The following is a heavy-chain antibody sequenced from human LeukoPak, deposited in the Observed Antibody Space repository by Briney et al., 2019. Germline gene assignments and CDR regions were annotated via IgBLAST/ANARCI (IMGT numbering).Heavy chain of an antibody. CDR2: IYYSGST. J-gene: IGHJ4*02. CDR1: GGSISSYY. D-gene: IGHD4-17*01. Sequence: PSEALSLTCTVSGGSISSYYWSWIRQPPGKGLEWIGYIYYSGSTNYNPSLKSRVTISVDTSKNQFSLKLSSVTAADTAVYYCARGISTVTEYYFDYWGQGTLVTVSS. V-gene: IGHV4-59*01. CDR3: ARGISTVTEYYFDY.